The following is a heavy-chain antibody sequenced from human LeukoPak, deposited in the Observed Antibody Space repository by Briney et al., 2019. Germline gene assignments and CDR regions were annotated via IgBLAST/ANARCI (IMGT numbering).Heavy chain of an antibody. Sequence: SETLSPTCTVSGGSISNYYWSWIRQPPGKGLEWIGYIYYSGSTKYNPSLKSRVTISVDTSKNQFSLKLSSVTAADTAVYYCTRGSIAYYYMDVWGKGTTVTISS. CDR3: TRGSIAYYYMDV. CDR2: IYYSGST. V-gene: IGHV4-59*01. CDR1: GGSISNYY. D-gene: IGHD3-22*01. J-gene: IGHJ6*03.